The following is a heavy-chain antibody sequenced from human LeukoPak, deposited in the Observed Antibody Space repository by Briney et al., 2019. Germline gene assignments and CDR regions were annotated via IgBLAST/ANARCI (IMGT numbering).Heavy chain of an antibody. V-gene: IGHV1-8*03. CDR3: AREPVIAAAFDP. D-gene: IGHD6-6*01. CDR2: MNPNSGNT. Sequence: ASVKVSCKASGYTFTSYGISWVRQAPGQGLEWMGWMNPNSGNTGYAQKFQGRVTITRNTSISTAYMELSSLRSDDTAVYYCAREPVIAAAFDPWGQGTLVAVSS. J-gene: IGHJ5*02. CDR1: GYTFTSYG.